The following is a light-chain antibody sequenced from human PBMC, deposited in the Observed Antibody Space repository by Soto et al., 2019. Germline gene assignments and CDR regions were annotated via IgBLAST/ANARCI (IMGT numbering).Light chain of an antibody. CDR2: GAS. V-gene: IGKV3-15*01. J-gene: IGKJ1*01. CDR3: HQYNNWPPET. CDR1: QSVSSN. Sequence: EIVMTQSPATLSVSPGERATLSGRASQSVSSNLAWYQQKLGQAPRLLIYGASTRATGIPARFSGSGSGTEFTLTISILQAEDFAVYYWHQYNNWPPETFGQGTKVEIK.